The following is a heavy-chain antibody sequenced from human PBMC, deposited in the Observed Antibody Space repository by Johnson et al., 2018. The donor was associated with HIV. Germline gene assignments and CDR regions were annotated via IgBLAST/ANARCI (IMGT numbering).Heavy chain of an antibody. Sequence: EVQLVESGGGLVQPGGSLRLSCAASGFTFSHYWMSWVRQAPGKGLEWVAKIKQDGSEKYYVDSVKGRFTISRDNAKNSLDLQMNSLRAEDTAVYYCARERPRDAFDIWCQGTLVTISS. CDR1: GFTFSHYW. V-gene: IGHV3-7*05. CDR2: IKQDGSEK. J-gene: IGHJ3*02. CDR3: ARERPRDAFDI.